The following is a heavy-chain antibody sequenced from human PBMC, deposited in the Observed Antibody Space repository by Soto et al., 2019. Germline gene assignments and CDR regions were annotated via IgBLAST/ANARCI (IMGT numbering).Heavy chain of an antibody. CDR3: ARASPYYDILTGYGTFDY. J-gene: IGHJ4*02. Sequence: GGSLRLSCAAPGFTFSSYWMSWVRQAPGKGLEWVANIKQDGSEKYYVDSVKGRFTISRDNAKNSLYLQMNSLRAEDTAVYYCARASPYYDILTGYGTFDYWGQGTLVTVSS. V-gene: IGHV3-7*01. CDR2: IKQDGSEK. CDR1: GFTFSSYW. D-gene: IGHD3-9*01.